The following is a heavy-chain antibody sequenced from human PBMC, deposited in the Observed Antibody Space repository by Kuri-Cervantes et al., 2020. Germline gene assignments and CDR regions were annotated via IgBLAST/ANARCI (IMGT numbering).Heavy chain of an antibody. J-gene: IGHJ6*02. D-gene: IGHD2-15*01. Sequence: GSLRLSCTVSGGSISSYYWSWIRQPLGKGLEWIGYIYYSGSTNYNPSLKSRVTISVDTSKNQFSLKLSSVTAADTAVYYCARGAPQYCSGGSCFYYYYYGMDVWGQGTTVTVSS. CDR1: GGSISSYY. V-gene: IGHV4-59*01. CDR3: ARGAPQYCSGGSCFYYYYYGMDV. CDR2: IYYSGST.